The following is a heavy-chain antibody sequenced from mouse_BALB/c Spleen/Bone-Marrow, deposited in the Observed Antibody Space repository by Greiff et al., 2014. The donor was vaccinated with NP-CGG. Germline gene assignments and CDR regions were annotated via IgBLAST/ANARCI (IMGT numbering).Heavy chain of an antibody. V-gene: IGHV1-62-2*01. CDR3: TRHSYGSSYFDY. CDR1: GYTFTDYI. CDR2: FYPGSGNI. J-gene: IGHJ2*01. Sequence: LQESGAELVKPGASVKLSCKASGYTFTDYIIHWIKQRSGQGLEWIGWFYPGSGNIKYNEKFKDKATLTADKSSSTVYMEHSRLTSEDSAVYFCTRHSYGSSYFDYWGQGTTLTVSS. D-gene: IGHD1-1*01.